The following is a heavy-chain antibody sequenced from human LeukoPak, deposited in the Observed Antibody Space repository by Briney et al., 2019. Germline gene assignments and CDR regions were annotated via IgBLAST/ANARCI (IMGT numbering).Heavy chain of an antibody. CDR1: GFTFSSYR. V-gene: IGHV3-48*01. Sequence: GGSLRLSCAASGFTFSSYRMNWVRQAPGKGLEWVSYISSSSSTIYYADSVKGRFTISRDNAKNSLYLQMNSLRAEDTAVYYCARVSWSPGTSYYYMDVWGKGTTITVSS. D-gene: IGHD1-1*01. CDR2: ISSSSSTI. J-gene: IGHJ6*03. CDR3: ARVSWSPGTSYYYMDV.